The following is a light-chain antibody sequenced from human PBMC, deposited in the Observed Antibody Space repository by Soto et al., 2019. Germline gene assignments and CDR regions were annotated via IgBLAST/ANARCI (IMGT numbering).Light chain of an antibody. CDR3: AAWEDSLNGVV. Sequence: QSVLTQPPSASGTPGQRVSISCAGSSANIGSNTVNWYQQLPGTAPKLLIYSNNQRPSGVPDRFSGSKSGTSASLAISGLQPKDEADYYCAAWEDSLNGVVFGGGTKLTVL. J-gene: IGLJ2*01. CDR1: SANIGSNT. V-gene: IGLV1-44*01. CDR2: SNN.